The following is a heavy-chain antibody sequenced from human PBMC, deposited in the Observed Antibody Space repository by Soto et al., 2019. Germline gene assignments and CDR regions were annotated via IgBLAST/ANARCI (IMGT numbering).Heavy chain of an antibody. CDR3: ARGERWLQWSDY. J-gene: IGHJ4*02. Sequence: GGSLRLSCAASGFTFSSYSMNWVRQAPGKGLEWVSSISSSSSYIYYADSVKGRFTISRDNAKNSLYLQMDSLRAEDTAVYYCARGERWLQWSDYWGQGXLVTVSS. D-gene: IGHD5-12*01. V-gene: IGHV3-21*01. CDR1: GFTFSSYS. CDR2: ISSSSSYI.